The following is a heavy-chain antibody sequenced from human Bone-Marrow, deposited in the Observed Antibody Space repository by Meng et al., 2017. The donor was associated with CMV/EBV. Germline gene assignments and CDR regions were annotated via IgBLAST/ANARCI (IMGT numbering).Heavy chain of an antibody. CDR1: SGSISGYY. CDR3: ARDRDFGY. V-gene: IGHV4-4*07. Sequence: LSLTCTVSSGSISGYYWSWIRQPAGKGLEWVGRVYTSGTNNYNYNPSLKSRVTMSVDTSRNQFSLDLSSMTAADTAVYYCARDRDFGYWGRGALVTVSS. CDR2: VYTSGTN. J-gene: IGHJ4*02.